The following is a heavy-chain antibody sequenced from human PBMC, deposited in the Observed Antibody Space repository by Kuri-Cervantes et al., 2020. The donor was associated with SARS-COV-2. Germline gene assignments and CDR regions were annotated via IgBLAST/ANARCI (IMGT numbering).Heavy chain of an antibody. CDR3: ARAGRWLQSTPFDY. V-gene: IGHV3-21*01. CDR1: GFTLSSYS. D-gene: IGHD5-24*01. CDR2: ISSSSSYI. J-gene: IGHJ4*02. Sequence: ETLSLTCAASGFTLSSYSMNWVRQAPGKGLEWVSSISSSSSYIYYADSVKGRFTISRGNAKNSLYLQMNSLRAEDTAVYYCARAGRWLQSTPFDYWGQGTLVTVSS.